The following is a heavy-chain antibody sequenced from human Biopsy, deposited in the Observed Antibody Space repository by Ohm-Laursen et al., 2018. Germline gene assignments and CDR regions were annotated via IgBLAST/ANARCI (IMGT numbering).Heavy chain of an antibody. J-gene: IGHJ4*02. Sequence: GSSVKVSCKASGYSFTSYYMHWVRQAPGQGLEWMGMTNPSGSTTSYPQIFQGRATMTRDTSKSTVYMELSSLRSADTAVYFCARNTGWYGDLYYFDYWGQGTLVTVSS. D-gene: IGHD6-19*01. V-gene: IGHV1-46*01. CDR2: TNPSGSTT. CDR3: ARNTGWYGDLYYFDY. CDR1: GYSFTSYY.